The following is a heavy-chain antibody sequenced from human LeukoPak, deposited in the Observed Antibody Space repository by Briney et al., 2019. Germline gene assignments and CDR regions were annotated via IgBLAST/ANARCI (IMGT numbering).Heavy chain of an antibody. CDR2: INHSGST. V-gene: IGHV4-34*01. J-gene: IGHJ4*02. D-gene: IGHD3-22*01. CDR3: ARGGRAYYYDSSGYYFDY. Sequence: PSETLSLTCAVYGGSFSGYYWSWIRQPPGKGREWIGEINHSGSTNYNPSLKSRVTISVDTSKNQFSLKLSSVTAADTAVYYCARGGRAYYYDSSGYYFDYWGQGTLVTVSS. CDR1: GGSFSGYY.